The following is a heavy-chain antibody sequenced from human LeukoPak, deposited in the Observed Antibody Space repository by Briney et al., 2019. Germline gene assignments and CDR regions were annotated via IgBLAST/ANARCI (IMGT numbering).Heavy chain of an antibody. CDR3: ARENYDSSGYCFDY. D-gene: IGHD3-22*01. Sequence: PSGTLSLTCAVSGGSISRSIRWSWVRQPPGKGLKWIGEIYHSGSTNCNPSLKSRVTISVDKSKNQFSLKLSSVTAADTAVYYCARENYDSSGYCFDYWGQGTLVTVSS. CDR2: IYHSGST. V-gene: IGHV4-4*02. CDR1: GGSISRSIR. J-gene: IGHJ4*02.